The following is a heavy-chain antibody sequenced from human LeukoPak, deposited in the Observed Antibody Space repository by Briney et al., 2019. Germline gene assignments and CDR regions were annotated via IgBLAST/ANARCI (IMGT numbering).Heavy chain of an antibody. J-gene: IGHJ4*02. CDR1: GYTFTSYG. D-gene: IGHD6-19*01. CDR2: ISAYNGNT. V-gene: IGHV1-18*01. CDR3: ARLSKLSSGWYKTWHEPIDY. Sequence: ASVKVSCKASGYTFTSYGISWVRQAPGQGLEWMGWISAYNGNTNYAQKPQGRVTMTTDTSTSTAYMELRSLRSDDTAVYYCARLSKLSSGWYKTWHEPIDYWGQGTLVTVSS.